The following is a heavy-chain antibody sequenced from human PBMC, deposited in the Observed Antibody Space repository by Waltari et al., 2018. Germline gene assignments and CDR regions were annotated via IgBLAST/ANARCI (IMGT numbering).Heavy chain of an antibody. CDR2: FSNDGGT. J-gene: IGHJ4*02. V-gene: IGHV3-74*01. CDR3: ARWHYSSSNY. CDR1: GFTFSDYW. Sequence: EAQLVESGGGSVQPGGSLRLSCAASGFTFSDYWMHWVRQAPGKGLVWVSYFSNDGGTAYADAVKGRFPISRDNAPSTLYLQMNSLSAEDTSVYYCARWHYSSSNYWGQGTLVTVSS. D-gene: IGHD6-13*01.